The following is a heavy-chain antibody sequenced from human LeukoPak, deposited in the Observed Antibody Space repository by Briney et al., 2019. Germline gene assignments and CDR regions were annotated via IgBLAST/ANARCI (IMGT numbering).Heavy chain of an antibody. J-gene: IGHJ3*02. D-gene: IGHD4-11*01. CDR2: ISGYNGNT. CDR1: GYTFTGYY. CDR3: ARDSGDYSKEYDGFDT. Sequence: ASVKVSCKASGYTFTGYYMHWVRQAPGQGLEWMGWISGYNGNTNYAQKPQGRVTITTDTSTSTAYMEVRSLKSDETAVYYCARDSGDYSKEYDGFDTWGQGTMVTVSS. V-gene: IGHV1-18*04.